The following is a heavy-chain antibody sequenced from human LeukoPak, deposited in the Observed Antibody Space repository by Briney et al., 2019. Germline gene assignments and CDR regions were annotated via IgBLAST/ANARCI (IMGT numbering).Heavy chain of an antibody. Sequence: SETLSLTCTISGGSISDHYWSWIRQPPGKGLEWIGYIYYSGVTTYNPSLRSRVAISVDSPENQFSLNLSSVTAADTAVYYCARQPRGYSSYYFDYWGQGILVTVSS. CDR2: IYYSGVT. V-gene: IGHV4-59*08. D-gene: IGHD4-11*01. CDR3: ARQPRGYSSYYFDY. CDR1: GGSISDHY. J-gene: IGHJ4*02.